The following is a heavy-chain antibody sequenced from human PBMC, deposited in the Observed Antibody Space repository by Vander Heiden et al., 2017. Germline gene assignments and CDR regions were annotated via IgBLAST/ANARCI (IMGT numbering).Heavy chain of an antibody. Sequence: EVQLVESGGGLVQPGGSVRLSWGASGFPFSTSSMHWVRQAPGKGLELVSFISTSSRSIYYADSVKGRFTISRDNAQKLLYLQMNSLRAEDTAVYYCARDLNGNGAFDIWGQGTMVTVSS. V-gene: IGHV3-48*01. CDR3: ARDLNGNGAFDI. D-gene: IGHD2-8*01. CDR2: ISTSSRSI. CDR1: GFPFSTSS. J-gene: IGHJ3*02.